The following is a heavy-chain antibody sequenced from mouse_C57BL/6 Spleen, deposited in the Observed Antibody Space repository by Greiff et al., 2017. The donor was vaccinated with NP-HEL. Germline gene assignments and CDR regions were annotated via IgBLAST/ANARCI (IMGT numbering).Heavy chain of an antibody. D-gene: IGHD1-1*01. V-gene: IGHV1-19*01. CDR2: INPYNGGT. Sequence: EVQLQQSGPVLVKPGASVKMSCKASGYTFTDYYMNWVKQSHGKSLEWIGVINPYNGGTSYNQKFKGKATLTVDKSSSTAYLELNSLTSEDSAVYYCARKATDYYAMDYWGQGTSVTVSS. CDR1: GYTFTDYY. CDR3: ARKATDYYAMDY. J-gene: IGHJ4*01.